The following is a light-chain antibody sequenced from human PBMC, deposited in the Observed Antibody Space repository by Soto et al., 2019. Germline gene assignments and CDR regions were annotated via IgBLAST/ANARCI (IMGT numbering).Light chain of an antibody. CDR3: CSYAGSSTDVV. Sequence: QSALTQPASVSGSPGQSITISCTGTSSDVGSYNLVSWYQQHPGKAPKLMIYEGSKRPSGVSNRFSGSKSGNTAPLTISGLQAEDEADYYCCSYAGSSTDVVFGGGTQLTVL. CDR1: SSDVGSYNL. V-gene: IGLV2-23*01. CDR2: EGS. J-gene: IGLJ2*01.